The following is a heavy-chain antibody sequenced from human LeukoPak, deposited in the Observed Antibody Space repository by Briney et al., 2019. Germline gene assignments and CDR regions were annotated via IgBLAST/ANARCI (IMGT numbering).Heavy chain of an antibody. V-gene: IGHV3-23*01. CDR3: AKSQDGGRLFHFDY. D-gene: IGHD1-26*01. Sequence: PGGSLRLSCAASGFTFSSYGMNLVRQAPGKGLEWVEVITGSGGSTSSADSVKGRLTISRDNSKNTLYLQMNSLRAEDTAVYFCAKSQDGGRLFHFDYWGQGTLVTVSS. CDR2: ITGSGGST. J-gene: IGHJ4*02. CDR1: GFTFSSYG.